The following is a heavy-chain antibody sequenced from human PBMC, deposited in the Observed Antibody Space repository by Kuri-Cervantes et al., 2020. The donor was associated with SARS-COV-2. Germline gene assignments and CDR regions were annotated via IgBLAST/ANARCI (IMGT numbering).Heavy chain of an antibody. CDR1: GFTFSIYA. V-gene: IGHV3-23*03. J-gene: IGHJ4*02. CDR3: AKDGDPDY. D-gene: IGHD2-21*01. CDR2: IYSGGSST. Sequence: LSLTCAASGFTFSIYAMSWVRQAPGKGLEWVSVIYSGGSSTYYADSVKGRFTISRDNSKNTLYLQMNSLRAKDTAVYYCAKDGDPDYWGQGTLVTVSS.